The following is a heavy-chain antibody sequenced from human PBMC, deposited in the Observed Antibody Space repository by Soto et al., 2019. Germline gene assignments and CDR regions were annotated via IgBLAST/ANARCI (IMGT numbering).Heavy chain of an antibody. Sequence: GASVKVSCKASGYTFTSYGISWVRQAPGQGLEWMGWISAYNGNTNYAQKLQGRVTMTTDTSTSTAYMELRSLRSDDTAVYYCARFTSWYCTNGVCLATPNYYYYYYMDVWGKGTTVTVSS. J-gene: IGHJ6*03. CDR2: ISAYNGNT. CDR1: GYTFTSYG. CDR3: ARFTSWYCTNGVCLATPNYYYYYYMDV. V-gene: IGHV1-18*01. D-gene: IGHD2-8*01.